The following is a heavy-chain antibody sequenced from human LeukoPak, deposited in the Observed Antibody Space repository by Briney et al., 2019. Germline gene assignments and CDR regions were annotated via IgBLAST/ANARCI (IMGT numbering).Heavy chain of an antibody. D-gene: IGHD6-13*01. CDR1: GYSFTSYW. V-gene: IGHV5-51*01. CDR3: ARSSSSAGRYYYYYYGMDV. J-gene: IGHJ6*02. Sequence: GASLQISCKGSGYSFTSYWIGWVRQLPGKGLEWMGIIYPGDSDTRYSPSFQGQVTISADKSISTAYLQWSSLKASDTAMYYCARSSSSAGRYYYYYYGMDVWGQGTTVTVSS. CDR2: IYPGDSDT.